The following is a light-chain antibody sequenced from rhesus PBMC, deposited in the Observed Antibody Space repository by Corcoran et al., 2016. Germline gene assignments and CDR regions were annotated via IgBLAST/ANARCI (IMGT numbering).Light chain of an antibody. Sequence: DIQMTQSPSSLSASVGDTVTITCRASQAISSWLAWYQQKPGKAPKLLIYKASSLQSGAPYRFSGSGSGTDFPLTISSLQSEDFATYYCQQYDSRPWTFGHGTKVEIK. CDR2: KAS. CDR3: QQYDSRPWT. CDR1: QAISSW. V-gene: IGKV1-22*01. J-gene: IGKJ1*01.